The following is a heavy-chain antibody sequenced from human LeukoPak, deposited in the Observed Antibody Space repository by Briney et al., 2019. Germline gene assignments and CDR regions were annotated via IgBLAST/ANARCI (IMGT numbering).Heavy chain of an antibody. D-gene: IGHD3-9*01. V-gene: IGHV3-33*08. J-gene: IGHJ3*02. CDR3: AREDDTAAFDI. Sequence: GGSLRLSCAASGFTFSSDGMHWVRQAPGKGLGWVAVIWYDGSNKYYADSVKGRFTISRDNSKNTLYLQMNSLRAEDTAVYYCAREDDTAAFDIWGQGTMVTVSS. CDR2: IWYDGSNK. CDR1: GFTFSSDG.